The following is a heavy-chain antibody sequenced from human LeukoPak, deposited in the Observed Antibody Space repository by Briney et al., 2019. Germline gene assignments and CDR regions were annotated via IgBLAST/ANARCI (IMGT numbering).Heavy chain of an antibody. CDR2: IYSNNIT. J-gene: IGHJ4*02. D-gene: IGHD3-22*01. CDR3: ARGITVMIVAPGY. V-gene: IGHV3-53*01. Sequence: TGGSLRLSCAASGFTFSSYSMSWVRQAPGKGLEWLSVIYSNNITYYADSVKGRFTISRDNSKNTLYLQMNSLRAEDTAVYYCARGITVMIVAPGYWGQGTLVTVSS. CDR1: GFTFSSYS.